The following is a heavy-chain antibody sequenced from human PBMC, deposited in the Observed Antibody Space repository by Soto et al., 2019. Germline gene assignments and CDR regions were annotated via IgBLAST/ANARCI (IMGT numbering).Heavy chain of an antibody. Sequence: EVQLVESGGGLVKPGGSLRLSCAASGFTFSSYSMNWVRQAPGKGLEWVSSISSSSSYIYYADSVKGRFTISRDNAKNSLYLQMNSLRAEDTAVYYCARDSPRLLLWIPSWYFDLWGRGTLVTVSS. V-gene: IGHV3-21*01. J-gene: IGHJ2*01. CDR3: ARDSPRLLLWIPSWYFDL. CDR1: GFTFSSYS. D-gene: IGHD3-10*01. CDR2: ISSSSSYI.